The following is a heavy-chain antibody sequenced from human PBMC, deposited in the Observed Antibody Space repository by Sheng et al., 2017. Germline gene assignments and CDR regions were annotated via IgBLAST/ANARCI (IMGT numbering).Heavy chain of an antibody. V-gene: IGHV4-34*01. CDR1: GGSFSGYY. D-gene: IGHD2-21*01. J-gene: IGHJ4*02. Sequence: QVQLQQWSAGLLKPSETLSLTCAVYGGSFSGYYWSWIRQPPGKGLEWIGEINHSGSTNYNPSLKSRVTISVDTSKNQFSLKLSSVTAADTAVYYCARHYKRWGYPYFDYWGQGTLVTVSS. CDR2: INHSGST. CDR3: ARHYKRWGYPYFDY.